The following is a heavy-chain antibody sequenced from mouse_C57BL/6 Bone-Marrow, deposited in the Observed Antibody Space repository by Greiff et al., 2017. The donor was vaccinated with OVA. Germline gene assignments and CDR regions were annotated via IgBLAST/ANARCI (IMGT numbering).Heavy chain of an antibody. Sequence: QVQLQQSGAELVRPGTSVKVSCKASGYAFTNYLIEWVKQRPGQGLEWIGVINPGSGGTNYNEKFKGKATLTADKSSSTAYMQLSSLTSEDSAVDFCARGGRVEAHFDYWGQGTTLTVSS. CDR3: ARGGRVEAHFDY. CDR2: INPGSGGT. D-gene: IGHD1-1*01. J-gene: IGHJ2*01. V-gene: IGHV1-54*01. CDR1: GYAFTNYL.